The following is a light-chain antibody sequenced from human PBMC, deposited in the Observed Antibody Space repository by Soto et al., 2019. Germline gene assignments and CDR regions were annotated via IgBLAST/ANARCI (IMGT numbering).Light chain of an antibody. CDR2: EVS. V-gene: IGLV2-14*01. CDR3: CSYTSSSTLAYV. CDR1: SSDVGGYNY. J-gene: IGLJ1*01. Sequence: QSALTQPPSASGSPGQSVTISCTGTSSDVGGYNYVSWYQQHPGKAPKLMIYEVSNRPSGVSNRFSGSKSGNTASLTISGLQAEDEADFYCCSYTSSSTLAYVFGTGTKLTVL.